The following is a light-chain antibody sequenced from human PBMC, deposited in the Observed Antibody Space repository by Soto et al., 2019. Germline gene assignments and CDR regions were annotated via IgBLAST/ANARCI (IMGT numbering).Light chain of an antibody. J-gene: IGLJ3*02. V-gene: IGLV7-43*01. CDR3: NAYTQHSTQV. CDR1: TGAVTSGHY. Sequence: QTVVTQEPSLTVSPGTTVTLTCASSTGAVTSGHYPNWFQQKPGQEPRPLIYGTSNKHSWTPARFSGSLLGDKAALTLSGVQPEDEAHYYCNAYTQHSTQVFGGGTKLTVL. CDR2: GTS.